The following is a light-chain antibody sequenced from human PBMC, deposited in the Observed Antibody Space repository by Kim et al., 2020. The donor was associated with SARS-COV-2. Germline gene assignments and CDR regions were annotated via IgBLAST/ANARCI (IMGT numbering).Light chain of an antibody. Sequence: SPGERATLSCRASQSVSSNLAWYQQQPGQAPRLLIYGISTRATGIPARFSGSGSGTEFTLTISSLQSEDFAVYYCQQYNNRPPLTFGGGTKVDIK. J-gene: IGKJ4*01. CDR1: QSVSSN. V-gene: IGKV3-15*01. CDR3: QQYNNRPPLT. CDR2: GIS.